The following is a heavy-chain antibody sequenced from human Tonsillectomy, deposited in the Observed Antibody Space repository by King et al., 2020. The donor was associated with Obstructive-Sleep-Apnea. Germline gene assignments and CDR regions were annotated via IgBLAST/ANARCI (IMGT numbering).Heavy chain of an antibody. J-gene: IGHJ4*02. CDR1: GGSISSSSYY. V-gene: IGHV4-39*01. Sequence: QLQESGPGLVKPSETLSLTCTVSGGSISSSSYYWGWIRQPPGKGLEWIGSIYYSGSTYYNPSLKSRVTISVDTSKNQFSLKLRSVTAADTAVYYCARIRVFGSAPSTVYWGQGTLVTVSS. CDR2: IYYSGST. CDR3: ARIRVFGSAPSTVY. D-gene: IGHD3-10*01.